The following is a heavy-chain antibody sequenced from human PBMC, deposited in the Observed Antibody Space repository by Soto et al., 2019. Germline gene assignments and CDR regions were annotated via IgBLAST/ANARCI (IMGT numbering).Heavy chain of an antibody. J-gene: IGHJ4*02. CDR1: GFTFSAST. CDR3: ARDDYGDYVFTY. D-gene: IGHD4-17*01. Sequence: EVQLVESGGGLVQPGGSLRLSCAASGFTFSASTIHWVRQAPGKGLEYISAISHDGYNTYYANSVKGRFTISRDNSKSTLYLQMGSLGPEDMAVYYCARDDYGDYVFTYWGRGTLVTVSS. CDR2: ISHDGYNT. V-gene: IGHV3-64*01.